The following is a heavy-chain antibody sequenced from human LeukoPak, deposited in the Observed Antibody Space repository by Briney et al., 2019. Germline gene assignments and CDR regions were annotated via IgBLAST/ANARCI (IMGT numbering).Heavy chain of an antibody. CDR2: IYYSGST. CDR3: ARFIRIQLWLSYFDY. D-gene: IGHD5-18*01. CDR1: GGSISSYY. J-gene: IGHJ4*02. Sequence: SETLSLTCTVSGGSISSYYWSWIRQPPGKGLEWLGYIYYSGSTNYNPSLKSRVTISVDTSKNQFSLKLSSVTAADTAVYYCARFIRIQLWLSYFDYWGQGTLVTVSS. V-gene: IGHV4-59*01.